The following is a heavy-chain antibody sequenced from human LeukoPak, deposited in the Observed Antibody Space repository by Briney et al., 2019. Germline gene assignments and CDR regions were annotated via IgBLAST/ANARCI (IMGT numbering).Heavy chain of an antibody. D-gene: IGHD3-10*01. J-gene: IGHJ4*02. CDR3: TRDLYYGSGSYYTHFDY. CDR1: GFTSGDYA. Sequence: GGSLRLSCTASGFTSGDYAMSWFRQAPGKGLEWVGFIRSKAYGGTTEYAASVKGRFTISRDDSKSIAYLQMNSLKTEDTAVYYCTRDLYYGSGSYYTHFDYWGQGTLVTVSS. V-gene: IGHV3-49*03. CDR2: IRSKAYGGTT.